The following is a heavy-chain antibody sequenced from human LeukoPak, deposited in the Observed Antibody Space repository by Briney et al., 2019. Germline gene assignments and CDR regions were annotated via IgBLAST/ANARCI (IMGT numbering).Heavy chain of an antibody. CDR2: ISSSGSAI. CDR1: GFTLSSYS. J-gene: IGHJ4*02. CDR3: AREGYGDYYLDY. V-gene: IGHV3-48*01. D-gene: IGHD3-3*01. Sequence: GGSLRLSCAASGFTLSSYSMNWVRQAPGKGLEWVSYISSSGSAIYYADSVKGRFTISRDNAKNSLYLQMNSLRAEDTAVYYCAREGYGDYYLDYWGQGTPVTVSS.